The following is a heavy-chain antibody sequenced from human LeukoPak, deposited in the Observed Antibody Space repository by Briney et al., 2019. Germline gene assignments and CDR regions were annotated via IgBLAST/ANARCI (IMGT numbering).Heavy chain of an antibody. CDR3: ARGHRGYSGYDPKYYYGMDV. CDR2: IYTSGST. V-gene: IGHV4-59*10. CDR1: GGSFSGYY. Sequence: PSETLSLTCAVYGGSFSGYYWSWIRQPPGKGLEWIGRIYTSGSTNYNPSLKSRVTMSVDTSKNQFSLKLSSVTAADTAVYYCARGHRGYSGYDPKYYYGMDVWGQGTTVTVSS. J-gene: IGHJ6*02. D-gene: IGHD5-12*01.